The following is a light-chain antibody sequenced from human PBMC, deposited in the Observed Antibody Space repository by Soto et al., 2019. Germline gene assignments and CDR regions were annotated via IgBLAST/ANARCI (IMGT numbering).Light chain of an antibody. CDR3: QHSYSTPVT. CDR2: AAC. V-gene: IGKV1-39*01. CDR1: QRISSY. J-gene: IGKJ1*01. Sequence: DILMTQSPSSLSASVGDRVTITCRASQRISSYLNWYQQKPGKAPKLLIYAACSAESGVPSRFSGSGSGTDFTLTISSLHPEDFATYCCQHSYSTPVTFGQGTKVEIK.